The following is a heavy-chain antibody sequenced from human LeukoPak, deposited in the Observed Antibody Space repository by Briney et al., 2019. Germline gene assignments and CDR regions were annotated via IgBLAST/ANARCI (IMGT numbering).Heavy chain of an antibody. D-gene: IGHD6-13*01. V-gene: IGHV3-9*01. J-gene: IGHJ4*02. CDR3: AKGPYFIAAAGNYFDY. CDR1: GFTFDDYA. Sequence: GGSLRLSCAASGFTFDDYAMHWVRQAPGKGLEWVSGISWNSGSIGYADSVKGRFTISRDNAKNSLCLQMNSLRAEDTALYYCAKGPYFIAAAGNYFDYWGQGTLVTVSS. CDR2: ISWNSGSI.